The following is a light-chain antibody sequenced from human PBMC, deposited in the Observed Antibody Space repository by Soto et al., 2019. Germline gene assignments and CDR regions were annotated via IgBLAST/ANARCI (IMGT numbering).Light chain of an antibody. CDR2: WAS. CDR1: QSVLYSSNNRNY. CDR3: QHYYNPPYS. V-gene: IGKV4-1*01. J-gene: IGKJ2*01. Sequence: DIVMTQSPDSLTLSLGERATINCKSSQSVLYSSNNRNYLAWFQQKPGQPPKLLIYWASARQSGVPDRFSGSGSGTDFTLTISSLQAEDAAVYYCQHYYNPPYSFGQGTKLQI.